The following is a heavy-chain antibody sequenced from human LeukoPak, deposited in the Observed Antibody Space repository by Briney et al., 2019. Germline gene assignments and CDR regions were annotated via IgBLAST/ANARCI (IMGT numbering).Heavy chain of an antibody. CDR1: GITFSDYN. V-gene: IGHV3-64*01. CDR2: ITSNGGNI. D-gene: IGHD1-26*01. Sequence: GGSLRLTCAAYGITFSDYNMRWVRQAPGKRMEYVSAITSNGGNIHYANSVKGRFTISRDNSKNSLYLQMGGLRTEDMAVYHCARVKAGATISDFYYYYMDVWGKGTTVTVSS. CDR3: ARVKAGATISDFYYYYMDV. J-gene: IGHJ6*03.